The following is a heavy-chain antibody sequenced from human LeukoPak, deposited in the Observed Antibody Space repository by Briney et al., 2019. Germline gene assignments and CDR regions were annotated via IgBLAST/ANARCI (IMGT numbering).Heavy chain of an antibody. J-gene: IGHJ3*02. V-gene: IGHV1-69*05. CDR2: IIPIFGTA. CDR3: ARVNNYITISAFDI. D-gene: IGHD3-9*01. Sequence: SVKVSCKASGGTFSSYAISWVRQAPGQGIEWMGGIIPIFGTANYAQKFQGRVTITRNTSISTAYMELSSLRSEDTAVYYCARVNNYITISAFDIWGQGTMVTVSS. CDR1: GGTFSSYA.